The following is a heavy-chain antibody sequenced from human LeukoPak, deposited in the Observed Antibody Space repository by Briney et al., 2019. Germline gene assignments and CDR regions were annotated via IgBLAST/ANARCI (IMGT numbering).Heavy chain of an antibody. CDR2: IYSSGST. CDR3: ATGAYYFDY. D-gene: IGHD4/OR15-4a*01. Sequence: PSETLSLTCTLSGGSISRYYWSAIRQPPRKGLEWIGYIYSSGSTNYNPSLKNRVTISVDTSKNQFSLTLSSATAADTAVYYCATGAYYFDYWGEGTLVTVSS. J-gene: IGHJ4*02. V-gene: IGHV4-59*08. CDR1: GGSISRYY.